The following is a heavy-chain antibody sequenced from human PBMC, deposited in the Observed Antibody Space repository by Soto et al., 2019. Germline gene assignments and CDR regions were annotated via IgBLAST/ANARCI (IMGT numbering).Heavy chain of an antibody. D-gene: IGHD5-18*01. CDR2: IYYSGST. J-gene: IGHJ6*02. Sequence: QVQLQESGPGLVKPSETLSLTCTVSGGSISSYYWSWIRQPPGKGLEWIGSIYYSGSTNYIPSLKSRVTISVDTSKNQFSLKLSSVTAADTAVYYCASQLWLRPDYYGMDVWGQGTTVTVSS. V-gene: IGHV4-59*01. CDR3: ASQLWLRPDYYGMDV. CDR1: GGSISSYY.